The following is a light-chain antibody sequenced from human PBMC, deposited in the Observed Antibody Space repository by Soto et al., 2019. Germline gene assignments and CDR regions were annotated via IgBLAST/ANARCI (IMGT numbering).Light chain of an antibody. J-gene: IGLJ3*02. CDR1: SSDVGGYNY. V-gene: IGLV2-14*01. Sequence: QSALTQPASVSGSPGQSITISCTGTSSDVGGYNYVSWYQQHPGKAPKLMIYEVSNRPSGVSNHFSGSKSGNTASLTISGLQAEDEADYYCSSYTSSSTFVFGGGTKLTVL. CDR2: EVS. CDR3: SSYTSSSTFV.